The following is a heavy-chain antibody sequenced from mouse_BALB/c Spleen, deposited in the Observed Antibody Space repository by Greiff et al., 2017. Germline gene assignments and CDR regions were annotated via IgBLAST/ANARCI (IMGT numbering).Heavy chain of an antibody. CDR3: ARRYGNYVDYYAMDY. Sequence: QVHVKQSGAELAKPGASVKMSCKASGYTFTSYWMHWVKQRPGQGLEWIGYINPSTGYTEYNQKFKDKATLTADKSSSTAYMQLSSLTSEDSAVYYCARRYGNYVDYYAMDYWGQGTSVTVSS. CDR1: GYTFTSYW. J-gene: IGHJ4*01. CDR2: INPSTGYT. D-gene: IGHD2-10*02. V-gene: IGHV1-7*01.